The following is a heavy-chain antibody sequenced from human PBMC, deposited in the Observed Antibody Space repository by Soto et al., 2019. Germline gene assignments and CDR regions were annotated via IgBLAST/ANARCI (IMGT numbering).Heavy chain of an antibody. V-gene: IGHV1-18*01. CDR1: GYTFTTYG. J-gene: IGHJ4*02. CDR3: ARGRYGDY. D-gene: IGHD1-1*01. Sequence: QVHLVQSGAEVKKPGASVKVSCKGSGYTFTTYGITWVRQAPGQGLEWMGWISAQNGNTNYEQKLQGRVTVTRDTSRSSAYVELRSLRSDDTAVYYCARGRYGDYWGQGALVTVSS. CDR2: ISAQNGNT.